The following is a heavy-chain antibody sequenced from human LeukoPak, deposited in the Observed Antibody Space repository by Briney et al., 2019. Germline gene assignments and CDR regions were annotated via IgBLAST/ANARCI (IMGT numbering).Heavy chain of an antibody. J-gene: IGHJ3*02. CDR1: GYTFTSYD. D-gene: IGHD5-18*01. Sequence: ASVKVSCKASGYTFTSYDINWVRQATGQGLEWMGWMNPNSGNTGYAQKFQGRVTMTRNTSISTAYMELSRLRSEDTAVYYCVVDTAMVGAFDIWGQGTMVTVSS. V-gene: IGHV1-8*01. CDR3: VVDTAMVGAFDI. CDR2: MNPNSGNT.